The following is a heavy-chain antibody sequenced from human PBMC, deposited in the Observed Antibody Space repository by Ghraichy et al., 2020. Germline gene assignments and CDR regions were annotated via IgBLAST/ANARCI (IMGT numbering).Heavy chain of an antibody. V-gene: IGHV2-70*01. D-gene: IGHD3-22*01. J-gene: IGHJ4*02. CDR2: TDWDDDK. CDR1: GFSLSTSGMS. CDR3: ARTLLDTTGYYFDY. Sequence: SGPTLVKPTQTLTLTCTFSGFSLSTSGMSVSWIRQPPGKALEWLALTDWDDDKYYSPSLKTRLTISKDTSKNQVVLTMTNVDPVDTATYYCARTLLDTTGYYFDYWGQGTLVTVSP.